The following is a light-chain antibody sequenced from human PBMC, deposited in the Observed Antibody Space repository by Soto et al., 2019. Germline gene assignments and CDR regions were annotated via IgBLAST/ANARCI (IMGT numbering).Light chain of an antibody. J-gene: IGKJ1*01. Sequence: EIVMTQSPVTLSVSPGERATLSCRASQSVSNNLAWYQQKPGQAPRPRIYGASTRATGLPARFRGCGSGTDFNFNIICLQSEDFALHYCQLYNNWPPWTFGQGTKVEIK. V-gene: IGKV3-15*01. CDR1: QSVSNN. CDR3: QLYNNWPPWT. CDR2: GAS.